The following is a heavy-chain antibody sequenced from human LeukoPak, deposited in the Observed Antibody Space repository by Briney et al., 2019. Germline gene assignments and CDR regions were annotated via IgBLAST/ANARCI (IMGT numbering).Heavy chain of an antibody. D-gene: IGHD5-18*01. CDR1: GFTFNGYA. Sequence: PGGSLRLSCAASGFTFNGYAMHWVRQAPGKGLEWVSAISWSSGSIGYADSVKGRFTISRDNAKNSLYLQMNSLRAEDTALYYCAKDIGGYSYGYDYWGQGTLVTVSS. CDR2: ISWSSGSI. V-gene: IGHV3-9*01. J-gene: IGHJ4*02. CDR3: AKDIGGYSYGYDY.